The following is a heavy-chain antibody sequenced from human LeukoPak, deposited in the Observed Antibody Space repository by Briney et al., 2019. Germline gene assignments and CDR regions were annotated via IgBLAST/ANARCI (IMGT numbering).Heavy chain of an antibody. CDR3: VRSLDY. J-gene: IGHJ4*02. V-gene: IGHV3-53*01. Sequence: GGSLRLSCAASGFTVSNNRLSWVRQAPGMGLEWVSTIYSDGNTYYPDSVKGRFTISRDNSKNTVYLQMNSLRVEDTALYYCVRSLDYWGQGTLVTVSS. CDR2: IYSDGNT. CDR1: GFTVSNNR.